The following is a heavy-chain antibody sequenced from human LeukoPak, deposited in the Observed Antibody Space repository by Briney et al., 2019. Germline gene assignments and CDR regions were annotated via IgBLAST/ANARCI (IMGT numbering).Heavy chain of an antibody. D-gene: IGHD6-13*01. V-gene: IGHV1-2*02. CDR1: GYTFTGYY. CDR3: ARDYSSSWYALNWFDP. J-gene: IGHJ5*02. CDR2: INPNSGGT. Sequence: GASVKVSCKASGYTFTGYYMHWVRQAPGQGLEWMGWINPNSGGTNYAQKFQGRVTMTRDTSISTAYMELSRLRSDDTAVYYCARDYSSSWYALNWFDPWGQGTLVTVPS.